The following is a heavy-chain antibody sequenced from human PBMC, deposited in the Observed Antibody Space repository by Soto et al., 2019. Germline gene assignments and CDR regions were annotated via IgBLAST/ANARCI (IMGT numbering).Heavy chain of an antibody. CDR3: AKVTGLVDPFDY. V-gene: IGHV3-23*01. Sequence: VQLLESGGGLVQPGGSLRLSCAASGFTFSSYGMSWVRQAPGKGLEWVSAIRSGGGSTYYADSVKGRFTISRDNSKNTLYLQMNSLRAEDTAIYYCAKVTGLVDPFDYWGQGTLVTVSS. D-gene: IGHD2-8*02. J-gene: IGHJ4*02. CDR2: IRSGGGST. CDR1: GFTFSSYG.